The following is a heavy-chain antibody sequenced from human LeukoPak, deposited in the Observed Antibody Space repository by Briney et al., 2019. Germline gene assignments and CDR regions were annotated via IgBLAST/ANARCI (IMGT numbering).Heavy chain of an antibody. D-gene: IGHD3-16*01. V-gene: IGHV3-30*02. CDR3: AKGRGVVTTPFDY. J-gene: IGHJ4*02. Sequence: PGGSLRLSCAASGFTFSSYGMHWVRQAPGKGLEWVAFIRYDGSNKYYADSVKGRFTTSRDSSKNTLYLQMYSLRAEDTAVYYCAKGRGVVTTPFDYWGQGTLVTVSS. CDR2: IRYDGSNK. CDR1: GFTFSSYG.